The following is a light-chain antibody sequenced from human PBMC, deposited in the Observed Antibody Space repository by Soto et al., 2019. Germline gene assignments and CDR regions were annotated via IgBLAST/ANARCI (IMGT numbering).Light chain of an antibody. V-gene: IGKV1-16*01. CDR1: QDISSY. J-gene: IGKJ4*01. CDR3: HQYDLYPLT. CDR2: AAS. Sequence: DIPMTQSPSSLSASVGDRVTISCRASQDISSYLAWFQQKPGKAPKSLIFAASRLQGGVPSRFGGSGSGTDFTLTITSLQPEDFATYYCHQYDLYPLTFGGGTRVEI.